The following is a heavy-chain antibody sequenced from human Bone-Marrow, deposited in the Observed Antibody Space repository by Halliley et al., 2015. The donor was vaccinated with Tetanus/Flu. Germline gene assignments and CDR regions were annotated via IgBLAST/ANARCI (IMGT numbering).Heavy chain of an antibody. CDR2: ISSSGGAT. CDR3: AQDPGGDFILDN. J-gene: IGHJ4*02. D-gene: IGHD2-21*02. V-gene: IGHV3-23*01. Sequence: LEWFSHISSSGGATYYADSVEGRFTVSRDNSKNALFLQMNSLRLEDTAVYYCAQDPGGDFILDNWGQGILVTVAS.